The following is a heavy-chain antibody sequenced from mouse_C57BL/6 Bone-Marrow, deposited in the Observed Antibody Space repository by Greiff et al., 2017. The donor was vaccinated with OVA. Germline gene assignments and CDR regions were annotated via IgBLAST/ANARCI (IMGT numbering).Heavy chain of an antibody. J-gene: IGHJ3*01. Sequence: VKLMESGAELVRPGTSVKVSCKASGYAFTNYLIEWVKQRPGQGLEWIGVINPGSGGTNYNEKFKGKATLTSDKSSSTSYMQLSSLTSEDSAVYFCAKSRYYYGSSYGFADWGQGTLVTVSA. CDR2: INPGSGGT. CDR1: GYAFTNYL. V-gene: IGHV1-54*01. D-gene: IGHD1-1*01. CDR3: AKSRYYYGSSYGFAD.